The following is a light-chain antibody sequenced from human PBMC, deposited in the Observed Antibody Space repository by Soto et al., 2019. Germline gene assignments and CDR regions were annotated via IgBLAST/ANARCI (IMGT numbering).Light chain of an antibody. CDR2: KAS. CDR3: QQYNSHSSYT. CDR1: QSISSC. J-gene: IGKJ2*01. Sequence: DIQMTQSPSTLSASVGDRVTITCRASQSISSCLAWYQQKPGKAPKLLIYKASSLGSGVPSRFSGSGSGTEFTLTISSLQAEDFAIYYCQQYNSHSSYTFGQGTKLEIK. V-gene: IGKV1-5*03.